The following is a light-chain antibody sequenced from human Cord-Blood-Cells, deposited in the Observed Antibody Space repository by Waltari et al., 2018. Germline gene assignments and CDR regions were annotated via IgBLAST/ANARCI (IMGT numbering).Light chain of an antibody. J-gene: IGLJ3*02. CDR2: DVR. Sequence: QSALTQPASVSGSPGQSITISCTGTSSDVGGYNYVSWYQQHPGKAPNLMIYDVRNRPSGVSNRFSGSKSGNTASLTISGLQAEDEADYYCSSYTSSSGVFGGGTKLTVL. CDR1: SSDVGGYNY. CDR3: SSYTSSSGV. V-gene: IGLV2-14*01.